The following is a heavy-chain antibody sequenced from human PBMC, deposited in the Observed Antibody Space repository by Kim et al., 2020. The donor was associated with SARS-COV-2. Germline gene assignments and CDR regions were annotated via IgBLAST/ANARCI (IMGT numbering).Heavy chain of an antibody. CDR1: GFTFNTYW. Sequence: GGSLRLSCAASGFTFNTYWMNWVRQAPGKGLQWVANVRQDGNEENYVDSLKGRFRISRENAENSVYLEMSSLRVEDTAVYYCAGGNGWLITAWGQGTLVTVSS. D-gene: IGHD6-19*01. J-gene: IGHJ4*02. V-gene: IGHV3-7*01. CDR2: VRQDGNEE. CDR3: AGGNGWLITA.